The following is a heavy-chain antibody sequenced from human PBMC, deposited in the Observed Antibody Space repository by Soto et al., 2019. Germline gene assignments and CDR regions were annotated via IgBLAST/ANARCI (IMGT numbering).Heavy chain of an antibody. CDR3: ARRDSSPPYRY. J-gene: IGHJ4*02. CDR1: GGSISSSSYY. CDR2: ISYSGST. Sequence: QLQLQESGPGLVKPSETLSLTCTVSGGSISSSSYYWGWIRQPPGKGLEWIGSISYSGSTYHTPSLKSRITISVDTSKNPFSLKLSSLPAAHTAVYYCARRDSSPPYRYWGQGTLVTVSS. D-gene: IGHD2-15*01. V-gene: IGHV4-39*01.